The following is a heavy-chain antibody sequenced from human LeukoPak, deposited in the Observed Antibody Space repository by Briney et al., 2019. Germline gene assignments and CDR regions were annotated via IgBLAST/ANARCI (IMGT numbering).Heavy chain of an antibody. CDR3: ARDGDCSSDSCYFDY. Sequence: KSSETLSLTCTVSGGSISSYYWSWIRQHPGKGLEWIGYIYYSGITYYNPSLKSRVTISVDTSKNQFSLNLSSVTAADTAVYYCARDGDCSSDSCYFDYWGQGILVTVSS. J-gene: IGHJ4*02. V-gene: IGHV4-59*12. CDR2: IYYSGIT. CDR1: GGSISSYY. D-gene: IGHD2-2*01.